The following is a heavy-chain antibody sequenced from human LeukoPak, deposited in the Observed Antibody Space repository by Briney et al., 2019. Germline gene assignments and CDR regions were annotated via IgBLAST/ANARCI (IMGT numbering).Heavy chain of an antibody. CDR3: ARESHDYGTFDY. CDR1: GFTVISNY. Sequence: GGSLRLSCAASGFTVISNYMSWVRQAPGEGLEWVSVIYSGGSTYYADSVKGRFTISRDNSKNTLYLQMNSLRAEDTAVYYCARESHDYGTFDYWDQGTLVTVSS. D-gene: IGHD4-17*01. CDR2: IYSGGST. V-gene: IGHV3-53*01. J-gene: IGHJ4*02.